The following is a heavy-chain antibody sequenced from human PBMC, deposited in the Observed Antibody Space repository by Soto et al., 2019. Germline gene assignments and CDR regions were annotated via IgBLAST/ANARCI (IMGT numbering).Heavy chain of an antibody. J-gene: IGHJ4*02. D-gene: IGHD3-10*01. CDR2: IYYSGST. CDR3: AMDSYYYGSGSYLPFDY. CDR1: GGSISSSSYY. V-gene: IGHV4-39*01. Sequence: QLQLQESGPGLVKPSETLSLTCTVSGGSISSSSYYWGWIRQPPGKGLEWIGSIYYSGSTYYNPSLKSRVTISVDTSKNQFSLKLSSVTAADTAVYYCAMDSYYYGSGSYLPFDYWGQGTLVTVSS.